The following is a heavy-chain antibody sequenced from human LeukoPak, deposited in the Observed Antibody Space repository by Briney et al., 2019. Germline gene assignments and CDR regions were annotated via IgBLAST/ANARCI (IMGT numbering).Heavy chain of an antibody. Sequence: GGSLRLSCAASGFTFSSSAMNWVRQAPGKGLEWVSSINNVGSHIYYADSVKGRFTISRDNAKNSLYLQMNSLRAEDTAVYYCARVFGVPAARFDPWGQGTLVTVSS. CDR1: GFTFSSSA. CDR2: INNVGSHI. J-gene: IGHJ5*02. CDR3: ARVFGVPAARFDP. D-gene: IGHD2-2*01. V-gene: IGHV3-21*01.